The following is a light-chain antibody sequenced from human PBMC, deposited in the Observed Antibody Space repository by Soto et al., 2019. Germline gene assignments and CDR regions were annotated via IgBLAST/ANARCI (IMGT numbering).Light chain of an antibody. CDR2: DAS. Sequence: EIVLTQSPATLSLSPGERATLSCRPSQSVSSYLAWYQQKPGQAPRLLIYDASNRATGIPARFSGRGSGTDFTLTISSLEPEDFAVYYCQQRSHWPPYTFGQGTKLEIK. V-gene: IGKV3-11*01. J-gene: IGKJ2*01. CDR3: QQRSHWPPYT. CDR1: QSVSSY.